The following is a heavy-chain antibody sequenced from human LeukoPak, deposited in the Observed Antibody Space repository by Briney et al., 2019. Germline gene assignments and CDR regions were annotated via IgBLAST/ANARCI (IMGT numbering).Heavy chain of an antibody. CDR2: IYYSGST. CDR1: GGSISSSSYY. D-gene: IGHD3-9*01. Sequence: SETLSLTCTVSGGSISSSSYYWGWIRQPPGKGLEWIGSIYYSGSTYYNPSLMSRVTISVDTSKNQFSLKLSSVTAADTAVYYCARQASPYYDILTGYYESPFHWGQGTLVTVSS. V-gene: IGHV4-39*01. CDR3: ARQASPYYDILTGYYESPFH. J-gene: IGHJ4*02.